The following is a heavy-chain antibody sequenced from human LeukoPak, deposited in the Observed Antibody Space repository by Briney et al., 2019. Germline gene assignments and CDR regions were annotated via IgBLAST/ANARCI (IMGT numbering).Heavy chain of an antibody. CDR2: IYYSGSST. Sequence: SETLSLNCTVSGGSINSDYWSRVRQPPGKGLEWIGYIYYSGSSTNYNPSLKSRVTISIDRSKNQFSLKLSSVTAADTAVYYCARQGHRLTLVDYYGMDVWGQGTTVTVSS. J-gene: IGHJ6*02. V-gene: IGHV4-59*08. CDR1: GGSINSDY. D-gene: IGHD1-26*01. CDR3: ARQGHRLTLVDYYGMDV.